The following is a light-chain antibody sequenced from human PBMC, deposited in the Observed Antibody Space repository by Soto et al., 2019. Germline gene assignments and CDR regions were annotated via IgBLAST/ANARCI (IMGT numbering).Light chain of an antibody. CDR2: GAS. J-gene: IGKJ5*01. CDR1: QSVSSF. V-gene: IGKV3-11*01. Sequence: EIVLTQSPATLSLSPGERATLSCTTSQSVSSFLAWYQQKPGQAPRLLIYGASSRATGIPDRFSGSGSGTDFTLTISRLEPEDFAVYYCQQRSYPITFGQGTRLEIK. CDR3: QQRSYPIT.